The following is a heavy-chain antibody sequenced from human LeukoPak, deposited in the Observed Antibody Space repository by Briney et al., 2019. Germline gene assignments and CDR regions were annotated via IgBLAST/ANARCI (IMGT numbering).Heavy chain of an antibody. D-gene: IGHD4-23*01. CDR1: GGTFTSYA. Sequence: GASVTVSCKASGGTFTSYAISWVRQAPGQGLEWMGRIIPILGIANYAQKFQGRVTITADKSTITAYMELSSLRSEDTAMYYCARKSYSGNPYFDYWGQGTLVTVSS. V-gene: IGHV1-69*04. CDR2: IIPILGIA. J-gene: IGHJ4*02. CDR3: ARKSYSGNPYFDY.